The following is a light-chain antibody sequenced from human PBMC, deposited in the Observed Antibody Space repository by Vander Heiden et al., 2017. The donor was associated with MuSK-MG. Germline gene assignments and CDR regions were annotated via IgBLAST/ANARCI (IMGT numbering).Light chain of an antibody. V-gene: IGLV2-14*03. J-gene: IGLJ3*02. CDR2: DVT. CDR1: SSDIGGYNY. CDR3: SSGRSDDSSRV. Sequence: SALTQPASVSGSPGQSITISCTGTSSDIGGYNYVSWYQQHPGKAPKLMIYDVTTRPSGVSNRFSGSKYGNTASLTISGLQAEDEADYYCSSGRSDDSSRVFGGGTKVTVL.